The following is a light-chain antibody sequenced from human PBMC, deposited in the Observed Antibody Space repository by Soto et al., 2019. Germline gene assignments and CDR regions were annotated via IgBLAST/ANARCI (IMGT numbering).Light chain of an antibody. V-gene: IGKV1-39*01. CDR2: AAS. CDR1: QSISTY. CDR3: QQSYSTQIT. J-gene: IGKJ5*01. Sequence: DIQMTQSPSSLSASVGDRFTFTCRASQSISTYLNWYQQKPGKAPKLLIYAASSLQSGVPSRFSGSGSGTDFTLTISSLQPEDFATYYCQQSYSTQITFGQGTRLEIK.